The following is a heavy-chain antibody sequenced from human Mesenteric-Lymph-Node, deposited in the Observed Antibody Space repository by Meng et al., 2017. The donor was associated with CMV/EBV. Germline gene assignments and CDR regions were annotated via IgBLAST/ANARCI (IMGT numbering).Heavy chain of an antibody. J-gene: IGHJ4*02. CDR3: AREMEGGGGYLDY. Sequence: GGSLRLSCAASGFTVSSNYMSWVRQAPGKGLEWVSYISSRGRTIYYADSVKGRFTISRDNAKNSLYLQMNSLRAEDTAVYYCAREMEGGGGYLDYWGQGTLVTVSS. D-gene: IGHD1-1*01. V-gene: IGHV3-11*04. CDR1: GFTVSSNY. CDR2: ISSRGRTI.